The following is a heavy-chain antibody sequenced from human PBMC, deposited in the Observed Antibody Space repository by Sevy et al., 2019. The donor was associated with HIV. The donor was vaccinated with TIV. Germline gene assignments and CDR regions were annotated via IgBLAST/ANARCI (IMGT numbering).Heavy chain of an antibody. CDR2: ISGSGGST. V-gene: IGHV3-23*01. CDR3: AKGNHIVVVTASLFDY. D-gene: IGHD2-21*02. CDR1: GLTFSSYA. Sequence: GGSLRLSCAASGLTFSSYAMSWVRQAPGKGLEWVSAISGSGGSTYYADSVKGRFTISRDNSKNTLYLQMNSLRAEDTAVYYCAKGNHIVVVTASLFDYWGQGTLVTVSS. J-gene: IGHJ4*02.